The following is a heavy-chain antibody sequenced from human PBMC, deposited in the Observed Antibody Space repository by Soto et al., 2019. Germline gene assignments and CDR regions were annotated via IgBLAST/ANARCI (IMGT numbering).Heavy chain of an antibody. CDR1: AFTFSSFS. V-gene: IGHV3-21*01. J-gene: IGHJ4*01. CDR2: ISSSSSYI. Sequence: PGGSLRLSCAASAFTFSSFSMNWVRQAPGKGLEWVSSISSSSSYIYYADSVKGRFTISRDNAKNSLYLQMNSLRAEDTAVYYCARDFSYAGSSPNFDYWGHGTLVPVSS. CDR3: ARDFSYAGSSPNFDY. D-gene: IGHD3-16*01.